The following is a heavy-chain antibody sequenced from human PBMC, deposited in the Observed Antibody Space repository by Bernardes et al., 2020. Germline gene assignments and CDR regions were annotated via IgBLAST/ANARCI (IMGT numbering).Heavy chain of an antibody. V-gene: IGHV4-61*01. D-gene: IGHD3-16*01. Sequence: SETLSLTCSVSGGSVSTTKYHWSWIRTSPGKGLEWIAYINYSGTTPYNPALRSPVTISPDTSNNPVSLILGSVRAADTAIYYCARDGGVGIGWDSIDFWGQGTHVTVNS. CDR2: INYSGTT. J-gene: IGHJ4*02. CDR1: GGSVSTTKYH. CDR3: ARDGGVGIGWDSIDF.